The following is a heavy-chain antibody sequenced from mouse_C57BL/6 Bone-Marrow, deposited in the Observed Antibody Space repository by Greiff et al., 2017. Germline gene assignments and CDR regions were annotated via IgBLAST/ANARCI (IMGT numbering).Heavy chain of an antibody. CDR1: GYTFTSYT. J-gene: IGHJ3*01. Sequence: QVQLQQSGAELARPGASVKMSCKASGYTFTSYTMNWVKQRPGQGLEWIGYINPSSGYPKYNQKFKDKATLTADKSSSTAYMQLSSLTSEDSAVYYCARSSWFAYWGQGTLVTVSA. CDR3: ARSSWFAY. V-gene: IGHV1-4*01. CDR2: INPSSGYP.